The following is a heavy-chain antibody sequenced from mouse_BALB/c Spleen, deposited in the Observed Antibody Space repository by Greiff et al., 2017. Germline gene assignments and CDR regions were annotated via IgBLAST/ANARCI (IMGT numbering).Heavy chain of an antibody. Sequence: QVQLQQSGPELVKPGASVKMSCKASGYTFTSYWMNWVKQRPGRGLEWIGRIDPSDSETHYNQKFKDKATLTVDKSSSTAYIQLSSLTSEDSAVYYCATYGNFYYFDYWGQGTTLTVSS. CDR2: IDPSDSET. CDR3: ATYGNFYYFDY. CDR1: GYTFTSYW. V-gene: IGHV1-74*01. J-gene: IGHJ2*01. D-gene: IGHD2-1*01.